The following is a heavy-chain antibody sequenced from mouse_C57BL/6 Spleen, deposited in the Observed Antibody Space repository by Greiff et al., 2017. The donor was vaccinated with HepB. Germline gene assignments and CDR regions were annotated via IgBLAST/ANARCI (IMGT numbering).Heavy chain of an antibody. J-gene: IGHJ4*01. CDR1: GFSLTSYG. CDR3: AKNGYYAMDY. Sequence: VQVVESGPGLVQPSQSLSITCTVSGFSLTSYGVHWVRQPPGKGLEWLGVIWSGGSTDYNAAFISRLSISKDNSKSQVFFKMNSLQADDTAIYYCAKNGYYAMDYWGQGTSVTVSS. CDR2: IWSGGST. V-gene: IGHV2-4*01.